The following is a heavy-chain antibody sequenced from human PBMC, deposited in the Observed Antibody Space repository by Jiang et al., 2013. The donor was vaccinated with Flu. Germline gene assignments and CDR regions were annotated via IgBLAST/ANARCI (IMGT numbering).Heavy chain of an antibody. V-gene: IGHV3-23*01. CDR2: ISAGGGGT. CDR3: VRGGSRSGWPREGG. J-gene: IGHJ4*02. CDR1: GISFSNYA. D-gene: IGHD6-19*01. Sequence: RLSCAASGISFSNYAMSWVRQAPGKGLEWVSSISAGGGGTYHAEPVKGRFTISRDNAKNTLYLQMNSLRAEDTAVYYCVRGGSRSGWPREGGWGQGTLVTVSS.